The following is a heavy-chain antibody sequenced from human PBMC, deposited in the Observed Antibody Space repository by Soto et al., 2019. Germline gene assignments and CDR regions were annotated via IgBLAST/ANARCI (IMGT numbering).Heavy chain of an antibody. CDR2: INAGNGNT. D-gene: IGHD1-20*01. J-gene: IGHJ4*02. V-gene: IGHV1-3*01. CDR3: AISITLAGDY. Sequence: QVQLVQSGAEVKKHGASVKVSCKASGYTFTSYAMHWVRQAPGQRLEWMGWINAGNGNTKYSQKFQGRVTITRDTSASTAYMELRRLRSEDTAVYYCAISITLAGDYWGQGTLFSASS. CDR1: GYTFTSYA.